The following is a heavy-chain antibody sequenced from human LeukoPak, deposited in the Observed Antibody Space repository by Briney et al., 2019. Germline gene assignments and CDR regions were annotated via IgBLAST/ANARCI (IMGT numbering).Heavy chain of an antibody. J-gene: IGHJ4*02. V-gene: IGHV1-24*01. CDR1: GYTLTELS. CDR2: FDPEDGET. CDR3: ATIPRHYYDSSGYYYFDY. Sequence: GASVKVSRKVSGYTLTELSMHWVRQAPGKGLEWMGGFDPEDGETIYAQKFQGRVTMTEDTSTDTAYMELSSLRSEDTAVYYCATIPRHYYDSSGYYYFDYWGQGTLVTVSS. D-gene: IGHD3-22*01.